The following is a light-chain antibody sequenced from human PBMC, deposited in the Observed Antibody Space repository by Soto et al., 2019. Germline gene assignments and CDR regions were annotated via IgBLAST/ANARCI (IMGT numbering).Light chain of an antibody. J-gene: IGKJ1*01. V-gene: IGKV3-20*01. CDR3: QQYGRSRT. CDR1: QSVSNNY. Sequence: EIAFTHHPCSLLSSPHYIATHSFRASQSVSNNYLAWYQQKPGQAPRLLIYGASNRATGIPDRFSGSGSGTDFTLTISRLEPDDFAVCYCQQYGRSRTFGEGSKVAIK. CDR2: GAS.